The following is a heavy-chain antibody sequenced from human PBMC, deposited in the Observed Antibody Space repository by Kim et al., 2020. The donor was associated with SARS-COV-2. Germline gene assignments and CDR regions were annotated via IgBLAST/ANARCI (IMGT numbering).Heavy chain of an antibody. CDR3: ARGVSSAWTLRAWFDP. CDR1: GASISSSSC. D-gene: IGHD3-22*01. V-gene: IGHV4-4*02. CDR2: VDHSGTT. Sequence: SETLSLTCVVSGASISSSSCWSWVRQPPGKELEWIGEVDHSGTTSYNVSLKSRVTISVDKSKNQFSLRLNSVSAADTAVYYCARGVSSAWTLRAWFDPWGQGTLVTVSP. J-gene: IGHJ5*02.